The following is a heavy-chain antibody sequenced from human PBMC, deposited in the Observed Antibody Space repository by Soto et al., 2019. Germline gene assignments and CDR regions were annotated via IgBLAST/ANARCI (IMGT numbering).Heavy chain of an antibody. V-gene: IGHV1-2*04. J-gene: IGHJ1*01. Sequence: ASVKVSCKASGYTFTGYYMHWVRQAPGQGLEWMGWINPNSGGTNYAQKFQGWVTMTRDTSISTAYMELSRLRSDDTAVYYCARVAYCGGDCYSAEYFQHWGQGTLVTVSS. CDR3: ARVAYCGGDCYSAEYFQH. D-gene: IGHD2-21*02. CDR2: INPNSGGT. CDR1: GYTFTGYY.